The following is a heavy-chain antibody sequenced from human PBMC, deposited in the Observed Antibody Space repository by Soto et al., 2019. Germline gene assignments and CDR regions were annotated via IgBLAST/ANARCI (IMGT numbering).Heavy chain of an antibody. CDR2: IIPILGTT. J-gene: IGHJ6*02. V-gene: IGHV1-69*01. D-gene: IGHD3-16*01. Sequence: QAQLVQSGAEVKKPGSSVKGSCKASGDNFNSYVISWIRQAPGQGPEWMGAIIPILGTTNYAQNFQGKVSITADASTRTGYMEVNSLRSEDTAVYYCARSIVLKYNYFYGMDVWGQGTAVSVSS. CDR1: GDNFNSYV. CDR3: ARSIVLKYNYFYGMDV.